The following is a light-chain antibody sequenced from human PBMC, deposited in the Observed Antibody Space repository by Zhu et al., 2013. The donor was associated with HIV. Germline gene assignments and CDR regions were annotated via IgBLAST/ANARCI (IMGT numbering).Light chain of an antibody. J-gene: IGKJ2*02. CDR1: QSVGSN. Sequence: EVVMTQSPATLSVSPGETATLSCRASQSVGSNLAWYQQRSGQAPRLLMNGASTRATDISDRFNGSGSGTEFTLTISSLQTEDVAVYYCQQYSEWPGTFGQGTKLEIK. V-gene: IGKV3-15*01. CDR3: QQYSEWPGT. CDR2: GAS.